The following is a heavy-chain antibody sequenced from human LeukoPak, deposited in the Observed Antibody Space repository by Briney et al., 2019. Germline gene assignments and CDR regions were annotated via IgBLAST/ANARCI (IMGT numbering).Heavy chain of an antibody. J-gene: IGHJ4*02. CDR2: IIPIFGTA. Sequence: SVKVSCKASGGTFSNYAFSWVRQAPGQGLEWMGGIIPIFGTANYAQKFQGRVTITADESTSTAYMELSSLRSEDTAVYYCASSGSYYYDSSGFYYFDYWGQGTLVTVSS. D-gene: IGHD3-22*01. V-gene: IGHV1-69*13. CDR1: GGTFSNYA. CDR3: ASSGSYYYDSSGFYYFDY.